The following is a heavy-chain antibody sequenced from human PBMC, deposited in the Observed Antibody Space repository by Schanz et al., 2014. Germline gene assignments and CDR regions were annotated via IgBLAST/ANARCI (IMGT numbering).Heavy chain of an antibody. D-gene: IGHD3-10*01. CDR2: INPDSGGT. CDR3: ARALFGSGHGDV. V-gene: IGHV1-2*02. CDR1: GYIFTSYA. J-gene: IGHJ6*02. Sequence: QVQLVQSGSQLKKPGASVKISCKASGYIFTSYALNWVRQAPGQGLEWMGWINPDSGGTNYAQKFQGRVTMTRDMSINTAYMEFSRLKSDDAAVYYCARALFGSGHGDVWGQGTTVTVSS.